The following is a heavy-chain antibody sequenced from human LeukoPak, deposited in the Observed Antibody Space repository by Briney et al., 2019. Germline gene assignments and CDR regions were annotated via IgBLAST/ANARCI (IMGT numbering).Heavy chain of an antibody. V-gene: IGHV3-30*18. CDR3: AKDSKYYYGSRGYSYFDY. J-gene: IGHJ4*02. D-gene: IGHD3-22*01. CDR1: GFIFSNYG. CDR2: TSYDGSKK. Sequence: GGSLRLSCAASGFIFSNYGMHWVRQAPGKGLEWVAVTSYDGSKKYHADSVKGRFTISRDNSKNTLYLQMNSLRAEDTAVYYCAKDSKYYYGSRGYSYFDYWGQGTLVTVSS.